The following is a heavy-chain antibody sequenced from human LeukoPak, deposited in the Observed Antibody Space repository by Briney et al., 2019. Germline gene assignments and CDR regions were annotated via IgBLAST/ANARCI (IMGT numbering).Heavy chain of an antibody. V-gene: IGHV1-69*02. J-gene: IGHJ3*02. D-gene: IGHD3-22*01. CDR3: ARAAYYYGSSGYPTDASDI. CDR2: IIPILDIS. CDR1: GGTFSSDT. Sequence: ASVKVSCKSSGGTFSSDTITWVRQAPGQGLEWMGRIIPILDISNYAQKFQGRVTIIADKSTATAYMELSSLRSEDTAMYYCARAAYYYGSSGYPTDASDIWGQGTMVTVSS.